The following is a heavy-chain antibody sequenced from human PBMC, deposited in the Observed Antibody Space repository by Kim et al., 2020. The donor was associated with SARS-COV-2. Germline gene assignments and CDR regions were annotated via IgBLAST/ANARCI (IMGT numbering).Heavy chain of an antibody. CDR3: AKDIREFGRTDHFDY. CDR2: ISGSGGST. J-gene: IGHJ4*02. D-gene: IGHD3-10*01. Sequence: GGSLRLSCAASGFTFSSYAMSWVRQAPGKGLEWVSAISGSGGSTYYADSVKGRFTISRDNSKNTLYLQMNSLRAEDTAVYYCAKDIREFGRTDHFDYWGQGTLVTVSS. V-gene: IGHV3-23*01. CDR1: GFTFSSYA.